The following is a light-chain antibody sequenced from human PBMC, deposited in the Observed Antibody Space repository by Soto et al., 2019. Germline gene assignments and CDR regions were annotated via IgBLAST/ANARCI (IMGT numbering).Light chain of an antibody. CDR2: EAS. J-gene: IGKJ5*01. V-gene: IGKV3-11*01. CDR1: QSIDRY. CDR3: QQSYSTPH. Sequence: EIVMTQSPATLSLSPGERATLSCRASQSIDRYLAWYQQKPGQAPRLLIYEASNRATGIPPRFSGSGSGTDFTLTISSLQPEDFATYYCQQSYSTPHFGQGTRLEIK.